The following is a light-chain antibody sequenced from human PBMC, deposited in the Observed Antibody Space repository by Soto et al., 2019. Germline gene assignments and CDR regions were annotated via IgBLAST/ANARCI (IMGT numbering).Light chain of an antibody. V-gene: IGLV4-69*01. J-gene: IGLJ3*02. Sequence: QLVLTQSPSASASLGASVKLTCTLSSGHTNYAITWHQQQPEKGPRYLMKLNSDGSHTKGDGIPDRFSGSSSGAERYLSISSLQSDDEADYYCQTWGNGIRVFGGGTKLTGL. CDR2: LNSDGSH. CDR3: QTWGNGIRV. CDR1: SGHTNYA.